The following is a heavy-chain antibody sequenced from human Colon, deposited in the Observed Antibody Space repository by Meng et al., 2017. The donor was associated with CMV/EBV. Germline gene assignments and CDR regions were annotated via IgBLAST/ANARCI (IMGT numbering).Heavy chain of an antibody. V-gene: IGHV1-2*02. D-gene: IGHD3-22*01. CDR1: EATLTGYY. Sequence: VSLVHSGQEGKKPGTSGKVAGKAPEATLTGYYMHWVRQAPGQGLEWMGWMNPNSGGTNYAQKFQGRVTMTRDTSISTAYMELSRLRSDDTAVYYCATVSSGYYLYFQHWGQGTLVTVSS. CDR2: MNPNSGGT. CDR3: ATVSSGYYLYFQH. J-gene: IGHJ1*01.